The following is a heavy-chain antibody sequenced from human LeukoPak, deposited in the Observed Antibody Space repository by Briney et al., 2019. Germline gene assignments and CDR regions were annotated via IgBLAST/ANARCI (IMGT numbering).Heavy chain of an antibody. CDR1: GGSISNYY. J-gene: IGHJ5*02. Sequence: SETLSLTCTVSGGSISNYYWSWIRQPPGKGLEWIGYIYHSGSTYYNPSLKSRVTISVDRSKNQFSLKLSSVTAADTAVYYCARGERTYYDSTNWFDPWGQGTLVTVSS. D-gene: IGHD3-22*01. CDR3: ARGERTYYDSTNWFDP. V-gene: IGHV4-59*12. CDR2: IYHSGST.